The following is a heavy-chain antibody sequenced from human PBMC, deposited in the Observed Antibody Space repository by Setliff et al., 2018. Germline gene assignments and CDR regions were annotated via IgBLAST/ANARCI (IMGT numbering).Heavy chain of an antibody. CDR2: ISGHNGDT. V-gene: IGHV1-18*01. D-gene: IGHD6-13*01. CDR3: ARADYSSSLHYFDC. CDR1: GYPFTNYG. J-gene: IGHJ4*02. Sequence: GASVKVSCKTSGYPFTNYGLGWVRQAPGQGLEWMGWISGHNGDTKLAQNFQGRVTVTTDTFTNTGYMELRSLRSDDTAFYYCARADYSSSLHYFDCWGQGTLVTVSS.